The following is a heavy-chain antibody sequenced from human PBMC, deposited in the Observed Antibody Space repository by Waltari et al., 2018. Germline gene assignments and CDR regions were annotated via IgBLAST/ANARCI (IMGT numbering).Heavy chain of an antibody. Sequence: QVQLVQSGVEVKKPGASVKVSCKASGYSFTEYYIHWLRQVPGQGLEWLGCINPPSCATKSAQKCQGRFTVTRDTSIGTAYMELDSLTSDDTAIYYCASDRGGLTRAGFYYWGQGTLVTVSA. CDR2: INPPSCAT. D-gene: IGHD6-19*01. CDR1: GYSFTEYY. J-gene: IGHJ4*02. V-gene: IGHV1-2*02. CDR3: ASDRGGLTRAGFYY.